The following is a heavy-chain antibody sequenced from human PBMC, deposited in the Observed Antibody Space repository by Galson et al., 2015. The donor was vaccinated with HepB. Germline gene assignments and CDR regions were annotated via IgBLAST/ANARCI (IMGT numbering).Heavy chain of an antibody. V-gene: IGHV2-5*02. D-gene: IGHD6-13*01. Sequence: PALVKPTQTLTLTCTFSGFSLSTSGVGVGWIRQPPGKALEWLALIYWDDDKRYSPSLKSRLTITKDTSKNQVVLTMTNMDPVDTATYYCAHSGSSSSWMGNWFDPWGQGTLVTVSS. CDR2: IYWDDDK. CDR3: AHSGSSSSWMGNWFDP. CDR1: GFSLSTSGVG. J-gene: IGHJ5*02.